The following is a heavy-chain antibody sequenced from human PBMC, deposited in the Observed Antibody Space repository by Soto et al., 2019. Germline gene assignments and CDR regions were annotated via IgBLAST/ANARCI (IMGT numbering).Heavy chain of an antibody. J-gene: IGHJ4*02. V-gene: IGHV3-53*01. CDR1: GFAVSSKC. Sequence: EVQLVESGGGVIQPGGSLRLSCAASGFAVSSKCMSWVRQAPGKGLEWVSEISAGGTTYYADSVKGRFTISRDTSKTTLYLQMNSLRAEDTVVDYCVQTTSRPGFEFWGQGNVVSVPS. CDR2: ISAGGTT. CDR3: VQTTSRPGFEF.